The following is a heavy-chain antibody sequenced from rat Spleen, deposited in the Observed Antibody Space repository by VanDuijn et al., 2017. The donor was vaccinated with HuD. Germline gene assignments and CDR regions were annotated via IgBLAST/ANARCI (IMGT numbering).Heavy chain of an antibody. CDR1: GFTFSNFV. CDR2: ISPSGGST. Sequence: EVQLVESGGGLVQPGRSLKLSCAASGFTFSNFVMHWIRQAPAKGLEWVATISPSGGSTYYRDSVKGRFTISRDNAKSTLSLQMDSLKSEDTAIYYCARSSGFDYWGQGVMVTVSS. J-gene: IGHJ2*01. D-gene: IGHD4-3*01. V-gene: IGHV5-19*01. CDR3: ARSSGFDY.